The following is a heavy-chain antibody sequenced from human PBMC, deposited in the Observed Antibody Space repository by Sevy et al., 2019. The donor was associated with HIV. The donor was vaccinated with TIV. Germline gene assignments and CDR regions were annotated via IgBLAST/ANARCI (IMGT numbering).Heavy chain of an antibody. CDR1: GFAFSSHA. D-gene: IGHD3-3*02. J-gene: IGHJ4*01. CDR3: ARDGGFSIKWYPLY. CDR2: ISYEGSGT. V-gene: IGHV3-30-3*01. Sequence: GESLKISCAASGFAFSSHAMHWVRQAPGKGPEWVATISYEGSGTFYAASVEGRFTISRDNSKNMLSLQFNSLRPEDTAVYYCARDGGFSIKWYPLYWGHGTLVTVSS.